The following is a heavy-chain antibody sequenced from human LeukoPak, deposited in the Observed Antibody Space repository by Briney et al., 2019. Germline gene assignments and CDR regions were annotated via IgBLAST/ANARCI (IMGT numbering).Heavy chain of an antibody. CDR1: GFTFSDYY. J-gene: IGHJ4*02. Sequence: PGGSLRPSCAASGFTFSDYYMSWIRQAPGRGREWVSYISSSSFYTSYADSVKGRFTISRDNAKNSLYLQMDSLRTDDTAFYYCAKDNTRFGGNSNGYFDYWGQGTLVTVFS. V-gene: IGHV3-11*05. D-gene: IGHD4-23*01. CDR2: ISSSSFYT. CDR3: AKDNTRFGGNSNGYFDY.